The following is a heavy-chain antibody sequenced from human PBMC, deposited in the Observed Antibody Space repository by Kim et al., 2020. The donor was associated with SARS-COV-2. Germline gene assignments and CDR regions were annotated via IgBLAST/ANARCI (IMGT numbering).Heavy chain of an antibody. CDR1: GFTFSSYG. Sequence: GGSLRLSCAASGFTFSSYGMHWVRQAPGKGLEWVAVIWYDGSNKYYADSVKGRFTISRDNSKNTLYLQMNSLRAEDTAVYYCAKDKRRVVPAAIIFDYWGQGTLVTVSS. J-gene: IGHJ4*02. V-gene: IGHV3-33*06. CDR2: IWYDGSNK. D-gene: IGHD2-2*01. CDR3: AKDKRRVVPAAIIFDY.